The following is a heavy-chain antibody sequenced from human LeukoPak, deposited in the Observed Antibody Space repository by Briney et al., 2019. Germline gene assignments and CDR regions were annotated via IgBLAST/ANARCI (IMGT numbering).Heavy chain of an antibody. D-gene: IGHD6-13*01. CDR1: GFTVSNNF. CDR2: IYSGGST. V-gene: IGHV3-53*01. J-gene: IGHJ4*02. Sequence: AGGSLRLSCAASGFTVSNNFMSWVRQAPGKGLEWVSIIYSGGSTYYADSVQGRFTISRDNSKNTLFLQMNSLRAEDTAVYYCASCSSSPATFDYWGQGTLVTVSS. CDR3: ASCSSSPATFDY.